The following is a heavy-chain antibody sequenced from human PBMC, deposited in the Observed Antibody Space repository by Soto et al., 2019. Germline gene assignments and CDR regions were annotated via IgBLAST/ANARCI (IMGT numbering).Heavy chain of an antibody. J-gene: IGHJ4*02. CDR2: IGPESGAT. D-gene: IGHD5-12*01. V-gene: IGHV1-2*02. Sequence: ASVKVSCKASGYTFTGHYIHWVRQAPEQGPEWMGEIGPESGATRYAQKFQGRVTMTRDMSITTVYMELNNLSPDGTAVYYCGRGRSGQIVVFYWGQGTPVTVSS. CDR3: GRGRSGQIVVFY. CDR1: GYTFTGHY.